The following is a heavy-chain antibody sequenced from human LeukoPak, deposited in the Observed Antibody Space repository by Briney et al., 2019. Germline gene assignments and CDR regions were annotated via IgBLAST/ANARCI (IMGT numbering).Heavy chain of an antibody. V-gene: IGHV4-38-2*02. D-gene: IGHD6-13*01. Sequence: SETLSLTCTVSGYSISSGYYWGWIRQPPGKGLEWIGSIYHSGSTYYNPSLKGRVTISVDTSKNQFSLKLSSVTAADTAVYYCARSGSSASGYWGQGTLVTVSS. CDR2: IYHSGST. J-gene: IGHJ4*02. CDR3: ARSGSSASGY. CDR1: GYSISSGYY.